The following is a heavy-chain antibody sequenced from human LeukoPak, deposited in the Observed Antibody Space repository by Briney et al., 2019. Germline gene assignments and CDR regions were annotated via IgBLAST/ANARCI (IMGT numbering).Heavy chain of an antibody. Sequence: GGSLRLSCAASGFTFSSYSMNWVRQAPGKGLEWVSYISSSSSTIYYADSVRGRFTISRDNAKNSLYLQMNSLRAEDTAVYYCARGYGSASGWFDPWGQGTLVTVSS. CDR2: ISSSSSTI. CDR1: GFTFSSYS. V-gene: IGHV3-48*04. D-gene: IGHD3-10*01. J-gene: IGHJ5*02. CDR3: ARGYGSASGWFDP.